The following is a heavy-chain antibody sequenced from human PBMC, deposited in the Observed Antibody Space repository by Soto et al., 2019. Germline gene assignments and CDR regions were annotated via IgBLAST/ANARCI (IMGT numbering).Heavy chain of an antibody. Sequence: GAAVTVSCTDAAGTFSNYAVSGVRPAPGQGLDWMGGIIPIFGTAKYAEKLQGRVTITADESTSTVYMELSSLTSEVAAVYFCVKDNDHGYACWGQGTLVNVS. CDR3: VKDNDHGYAC. CDR1: AGTFSNYA. CDR2: IIPIFGTA. J-gene: IGHJ4*02. V-gene: IGHV1-69*01. D-gene: IGHD1-1*01.